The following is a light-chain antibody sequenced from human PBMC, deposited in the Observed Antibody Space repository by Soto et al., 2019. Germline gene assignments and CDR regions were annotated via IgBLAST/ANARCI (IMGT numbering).Light chain of an antibody. CDR3: CSYAGSRIFYV. CDR1: SSDVGSYNL. J-gene: IGLJ1*01. Sequence: QSALTQPASVSGSPGQSITISCTGTSSDVGSYNLVSWYQQHPGKAPKLMIYEGSKRPSGVSNRFSGSKSGNTASLTISGLQAEDEADYYCCSYAGSRIFYVFGTGTKLTVL. V-gene: IGLV2-23*01. CDR2: EGS.